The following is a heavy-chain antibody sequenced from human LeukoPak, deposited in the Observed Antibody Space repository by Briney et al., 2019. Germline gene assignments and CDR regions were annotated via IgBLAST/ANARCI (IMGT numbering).Heavy chain of an antibody. V-gene: IGHV3-7*01. D-gene: IGHD1-1*01. CDR1: GFTFSSYW. Sequence: PGGSLRLSCAASGFTFSSYWMSWVRQAPGKGLEWVANIKQDGSEKYYVDSVKGRFTISRDNAKNSLYLQMNSLRAEDTAVYYCARDATGTTEDAFDIWGQGTMVTVSS. CDR2: IKQDGSEK. CDR3: ARDATGTTEDAFDI. J-gene: IGHJ3*02.